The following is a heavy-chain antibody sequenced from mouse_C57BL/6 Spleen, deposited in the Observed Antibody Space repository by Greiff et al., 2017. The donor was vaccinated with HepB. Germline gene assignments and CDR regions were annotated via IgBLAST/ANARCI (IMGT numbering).Heavy chain of an antibody. CDR1: GFSLSTSGMG. Sequence: QVTLKESGPGILQSSQTLSLTCSFSGFSLSTSGMGVSWIRQPSGKGLEWLAHIYWDDDKRYNPSLKSRLTISKDTSRNQVFLKITSVDTADTATYYCARRGGGSSSWFAYWGQGTLVTVSA. J-gene: IGHJ3*01. V-gene: IGHV8-12*01. D-gene: IGHD1-1*01. CDR3: ARRGGGSSSWFAY. CDR2: IYWDDDK.